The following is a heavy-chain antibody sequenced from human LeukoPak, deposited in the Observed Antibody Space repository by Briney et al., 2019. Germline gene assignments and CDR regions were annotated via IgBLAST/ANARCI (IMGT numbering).Heavy chain of an antibody. CDR1: GFTFSSYS. D-gene: IGHD3-22*01. J-gene: IGHJ4*02. Sequence: PGGSLRLSCAASGFTFSSYSMNWVRQAPGKGLEWVSYISSSSSTIYYADSVKGRFTLSRDNAKNSLYLQMNSLRDEDTAVYYCASSYDSSGYYLRYFDYWGQGTLVTVSS. CDR2: ISSSSSTI. CDR3: ASSYDSSGYYLRYFDY. V-gene: IGHV3-48*02.